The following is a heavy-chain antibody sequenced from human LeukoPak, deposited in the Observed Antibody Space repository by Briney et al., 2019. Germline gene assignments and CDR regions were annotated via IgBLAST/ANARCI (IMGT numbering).Heavy chain of an antibody. Sequence: AGGSLRLSCAASGFTFSSYWMSWVRQAPGKGLEWVANIKQDGSEKYYVDSVKGRFTISRDNAKNSLYLQMNSLRAEDTAVYYCARTTTVTDYYGMDVWGQGTTVTVSS. J-gene: IGHJ6*02. V-gene: IGHV3-7*01. D-gene: IGHD4-17*01. CDR1: GFTFSSYW. CDR2: IKQDGSEK. CDR3: ARTTTVTDYYGMDV.